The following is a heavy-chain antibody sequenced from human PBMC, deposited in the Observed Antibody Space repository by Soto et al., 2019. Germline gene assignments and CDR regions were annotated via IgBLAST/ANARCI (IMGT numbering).Heavy chain of an antibody. Sequence: QVQLVQSGAEVKKPGSSVKVSCKASGGTLSSYAISWVRQAPGQGLEWMGGFIPIFGTADYAQKFQGRVTXXXXXXXXXXXXXXXXXXXXXXXXXXXXGVRGEDYYYGMDVWGQGTTVTVSS. J-gene: IGHJ6*02. V-gene: IGHV1-69*05. D-gene: IGHD3-10*01. CDR2: FIPIFGTA. CDR1: GGTLSSYA. CDR3: XGVRGEDYYYGMDV.